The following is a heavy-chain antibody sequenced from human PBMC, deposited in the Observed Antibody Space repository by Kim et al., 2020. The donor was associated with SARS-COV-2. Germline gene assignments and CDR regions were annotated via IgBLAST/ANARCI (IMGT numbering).Heavy chain of an antibody. Sequence: PKRRGTMSVDTSKNQFSLKLSSVTAADTAVYYCARSLYDSSGYYYVPFDSWGQGTLVTVSS. CDR3: ARSLYDSSGYYYVPFDS. J-gene: IGHJ4*02. D-gene: IGHD3-22*01. V-gene: IGHV4-59*10.